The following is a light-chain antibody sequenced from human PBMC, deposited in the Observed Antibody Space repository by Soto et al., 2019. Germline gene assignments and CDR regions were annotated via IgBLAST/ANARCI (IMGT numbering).Light chain of an antibody. CDR2: GAS. J-gene: IGKJ5*01. Sequence: EIVLTQSPGTLSLSLGERATLSCRASQSVSSKLAWYQQKPGQAPRVLIYGASSRATGIPDRFGGSGSGTDFTLTISRLEPEDFAVYYCQQYNNWPPITFGQGTRLEIK. V-gene: IGKV3-20*01. CDR1: QSVSSK. CDR3: QQYNNWPPIT.